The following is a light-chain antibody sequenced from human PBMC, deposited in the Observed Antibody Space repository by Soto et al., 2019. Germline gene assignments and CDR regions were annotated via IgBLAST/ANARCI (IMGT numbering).Light chain of an antibody. CDR3: QPVAT. J-gene: IGKJ1*01. CDR2: GAS. V-gene: IGKV3-20*01. Sequence: STGDIATLSCRASQSVGRDYLAWYQQKPGQAPRLLIHGASNRATGIPDRFSGRGSGTDFTLSICFFLPEEVAVHYTQPVATF. CDR1: QSVGRDY.